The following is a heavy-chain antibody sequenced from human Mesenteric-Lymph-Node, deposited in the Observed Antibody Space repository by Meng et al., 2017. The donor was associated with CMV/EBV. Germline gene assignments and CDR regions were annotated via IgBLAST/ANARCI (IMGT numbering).Heavy chain of an antibody. CDR2: INSDGSST. CDR3: AKGGRIAARPGGMDV. CDR1: GFTFSSYW. Sequence: GESLKISCAASGFTFSSYWMHWVRQAPGKGLVWVSRINSDGSSTSYADSVKGRFTISRDNAKNTLYLQMNSLRAEDTAVYYCAKGGRIAARPGGMDVWGQGTTVTVSS. D-gene: IGHD6-6*01. J-gene: IGHJ6*02. V-gene: IGHV3-74*01.